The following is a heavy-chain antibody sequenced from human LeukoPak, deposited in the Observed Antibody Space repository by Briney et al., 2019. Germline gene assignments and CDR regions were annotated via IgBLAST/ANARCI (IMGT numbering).Heavy chain of an antibody. CDR2: ISGSGVNT. CDR1: GFTFSSYA. D-gene: IGHD3-10*01. J-gene: IGHJ4*02. CDR3: AKDSSYGSGNYYNDH. V-gene: IGHV3-23*01. Sequence: GGSLRLSCAASGFTFSSYAMTWVRQAPGQGLEWVSGISGSGVNTYYADSVKGRFTVFRDSVKNTLYLQMSSLRAEDTAIYYCAKDSSYGSGNYYNDHRGQGTLVTVSS.